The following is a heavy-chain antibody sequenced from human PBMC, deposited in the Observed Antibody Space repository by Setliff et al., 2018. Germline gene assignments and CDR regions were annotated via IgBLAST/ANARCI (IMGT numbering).Heavy chain of an antibody. CDR1: GYTFSDYG. Sequence: ASVKVSCKASGYTFSDYGISWVRLAPGHGLEWMGWISPYTGRTFYAPQFQDRVIMTTDTSTNTAYLDLRSLRSDDTAVYYCERSVRYCTTTSCQRTSGDDFWGQGTLVTV. CDR2: ISPYTGRT. J-gene: IGHJ4*02. V-gene: IGHV1-18*01. CDR3: ERSVRYCTTTSCQRTSGDDF. D-gene: IGHD2-2*01.